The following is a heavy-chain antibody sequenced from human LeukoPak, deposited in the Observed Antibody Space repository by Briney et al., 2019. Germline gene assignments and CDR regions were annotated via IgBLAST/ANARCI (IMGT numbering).Heavy chain of an antibody. CDR2: INEDGSVK. Sequence: GGSLRLSCAASGFTFGSYCMSWVRLAPGKALESVANINEDGSVKYYVDSVTGRFTIARANAKQSLSLHMNNMRTEDTGVYVCARVDYVWGTYRYTCHYWGRGTLGTV. CDR3: ARVDYVWGTYRYTCHY. V-gene: IGHV3-7*01. D-gene: IGHD3-16*02. CDR1: GFTFGSYC. J-gene: IGHJ4*02.